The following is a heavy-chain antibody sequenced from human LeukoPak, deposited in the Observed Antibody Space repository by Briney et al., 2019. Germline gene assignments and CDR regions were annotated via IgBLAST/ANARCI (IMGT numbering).Heavy chain of an antibody. J-gene: IGHJ4*02. D-gene: IGHD5-12*01. V-gene: IGHV4-59*12. Sequence: SETLSLTCTVSGGSISSYYWSWIRQPPGKGLEWIGYIYYSGSTNYNPSLKSRVTISVDTSKNQFSLKLSSVTAADTAVYYCARGLSGYDRRFDYWGQGTLVTVSS. CDR3: ARGLSGYDRRFDY. CDR2: IYYSGST. CDR1: GGSISSYY.